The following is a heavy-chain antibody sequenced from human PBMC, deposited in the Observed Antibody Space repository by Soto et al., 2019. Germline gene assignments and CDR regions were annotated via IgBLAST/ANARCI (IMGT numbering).Heavy chain of an antibody. CDR3: ARHGGRIAVAGTDY. CDR1: GGSISSSSYY. CDR2: IYYSGST. V-gene: IGHV4-39*01. Sequence: SETLSLTCTVSGGSISSSSYYWGWIRQPPGKGLEWIGSIYYSGSTYYNPSLKSRVTISVDTSKNQFSLKLSSVTAADTAVYYCARHGGRIAVAGTDYWGQGTLVTVSS. J-gene: IGHJ4*02. D-gene: IGHD6-19*01.